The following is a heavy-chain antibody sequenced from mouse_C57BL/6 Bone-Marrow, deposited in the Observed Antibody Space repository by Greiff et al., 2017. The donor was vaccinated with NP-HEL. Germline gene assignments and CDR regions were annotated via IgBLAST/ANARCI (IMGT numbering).Heavy chain of an antibody. J-gene: IGHJ4*01. V-gene: IGHV1-55*01. CDR3: ATDGYAMDY. CDR2: IYPGSGST. Sequence: QVHVKQPGAELVKPGASVKMSCKASGYTFTSYWITWVKQRPGQGLEWIGDIYPGSGSTNYNEKFKSKATLTVDTSSSTAYMQLSSLTSEDSAVYYCATDGYAMDYWGQGTSVTVSS. CDR1: GYTFTSYW.